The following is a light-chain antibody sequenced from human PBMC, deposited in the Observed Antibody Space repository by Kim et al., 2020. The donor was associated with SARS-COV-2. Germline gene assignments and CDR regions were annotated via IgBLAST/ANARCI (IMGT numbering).Light chain of an antibody. CDR1: KLGDKY. CDR2: QDS. J-gene: IGLJ3*02. Sequence: SYELTQPPSVSVSPGQTASITCSGDKLGDKYACWYQQKPGQFPVLVIYQDSKRPSGIPERFSGSNSGNTATLTISGTQAMDEADYYCQAWDSSFWVFGGGTQLTVL. V-gene: IGLV3-1*01. CDR3: QAWDSSFWV.